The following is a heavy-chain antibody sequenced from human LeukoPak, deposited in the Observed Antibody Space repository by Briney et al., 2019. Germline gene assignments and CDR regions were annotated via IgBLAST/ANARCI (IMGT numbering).Heavy chain of an antibody. D-gene: IGHD3-22*01. J-gene: IGHJ3*02. Sequence: ASVKVSCKASGYTFTSYYMHWVRQAPGQGLEWMGIINPSGGSTSYAQKFQGRVTMTRDTSTSTVYMELSSLRSEDTAVYYCARRGDYYDSSGYYHGAFDIWGQGTMVTVSS. V-gene: IGHV1-46*01. CDR2: INPSGGST. CDR1: GYTFTSYY. CDR3: ARRGDYYDSSGYYHGAFDI.